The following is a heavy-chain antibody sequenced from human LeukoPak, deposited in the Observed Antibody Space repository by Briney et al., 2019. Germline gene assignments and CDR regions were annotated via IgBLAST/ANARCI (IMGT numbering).Heavy chain of an antibody. CDR2: IKQDGSEK. CDR3: ARDPYYYDSSGYYQYFDY. J-gene: IGHJ4*02. V-gene: IGHV3-7*01. Sequence: GGSLRLSCAASGFTFSSYWMSWVRQAPGKGLEWVANIKQDGSEKYYVDSVKGRFTISRDNAKNSLYLQMNSLRAEDTAVYYCARDPYYYDSSGYYQYFDYWGQGILVAVSS. D-gene: IGHD3-22*01. CDR1: GFTFSSYW.